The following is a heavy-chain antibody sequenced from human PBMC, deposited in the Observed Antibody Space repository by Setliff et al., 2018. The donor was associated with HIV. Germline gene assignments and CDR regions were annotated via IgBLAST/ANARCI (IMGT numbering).Heavy chain of an antibody. Sequence: PSETLSLTCIVSGGSISGSSYYWGWIRQSPGKGLEWIGNMYYSGSTYYNPSLKSRVTISVDTSKNHLSLKLPSVTAADTGLYYCVFGLRFSPFDNWGQGTLVTVSS. V-gene: IGHV4-39*02. CDR1: GGSISGSSYY. CDR2: MYYSGST. J-gene: IGHJ4*02. CDR3: VFGLRFSPFDN. D-gene: IGHD5-12*01.